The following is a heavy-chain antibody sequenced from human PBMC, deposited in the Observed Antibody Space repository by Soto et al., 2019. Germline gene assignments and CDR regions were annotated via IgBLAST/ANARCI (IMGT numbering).Heavy chain of an antibody. J-gene: IGHJ3*02. CDR2: MNPNSGNT. CDR3: AIPYCSSTSCYTDAFDI. D-gene: IGHD2-2*02. CDR1: GYTFTSYD. V-gene: IGHV1-8*01. Sequence: ASVKVSCKASGYTFTSYDINWVRQATGQGLEWMGWMNPNSGNTGYAQKFQGRVTMTRNTSISTAYMELSSLRSEDTAVYYCAIPYCSSTSCYTDAFDIWGQGTMVNVS.